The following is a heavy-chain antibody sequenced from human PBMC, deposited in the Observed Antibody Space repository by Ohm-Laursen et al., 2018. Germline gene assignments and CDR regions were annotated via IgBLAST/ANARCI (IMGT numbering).Heavy chain of an antibody. D-gene: IGHD4-17*01. V-gene: IGHV4-4*07. Sequence: SVTLSLTCSISGDSISSYYWTWIRQPAGKGLEWIGRISTSGRSNYNPSLKSRVTFTVDMSKNHFSQRLNSVTAADTAVYYCARGTPGYGGYIAAFDIWGQGTMVTVSS. CDR1: GDSISSYY. J-gene: IGHJ3*02. CDR2: ISTSGRS. CDR3: ARGTPGYGGYIAAFDI.